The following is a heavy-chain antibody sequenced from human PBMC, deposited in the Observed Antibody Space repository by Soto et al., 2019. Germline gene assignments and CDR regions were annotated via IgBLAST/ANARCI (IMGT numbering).Heavy chain of an antibody. Sequence: GGSLRLSCAASGFTVSSNYMSWVRQAPGKGLEWVSVICSGGSTYYADSVKGRFTIYSDNSKNTLYLQMNSLRAEDTAVYYCARMTGYSSSWYDYWGQGTLVTVSS. D-gene: IGHD6-13*01. CDR3: ARMTGYSSSWYDY. CDR2: ICSGGST. V-gene: IGHV3-53*01. J-gene: IGHJ4*02. CDR1: GFTVSSNY.